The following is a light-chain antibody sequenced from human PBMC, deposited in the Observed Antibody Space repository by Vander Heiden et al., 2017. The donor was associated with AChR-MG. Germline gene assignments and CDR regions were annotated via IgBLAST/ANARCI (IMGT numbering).Light chain of an antibody. V-gene: IGKV3-15*01. CDR2: GAS. CDR3: QQYNNWLTWT. J-gene: IGKJ1*01. CDR1: QSVSSN. Sequence: EIVMTQSPVTLSVSPGERATLSCRASQSVSSNLAWYQQKPGQAPRLLIYGASTRATGIPARFSGSGSGTDFTLTISSLQSEDFAVYYCQQYNNWLTWTFGQGTKVEIK.